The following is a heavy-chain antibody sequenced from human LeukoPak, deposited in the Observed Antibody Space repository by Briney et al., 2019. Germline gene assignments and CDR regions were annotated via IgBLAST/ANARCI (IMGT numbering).Heavy chain of an antibody. CDR2: ISSSSSYI. V-gene: IGHV3-21*01. CDR1: GFTFSSYS. CDR3: ARDLGEWVYGFDI. Sequence: GGSLRLSCAASGFTFSSYSMNWVRQAPGKGLEWVSSISSSSSYIYYAGPVKGRFTISRDNGKNSLYLQMSSLRVEDTAVYYCARDLGEWVYGFDIWGQGTMVTVSS. J-gene: IGHJ3*02. D-gene: IGHD3-10*01.